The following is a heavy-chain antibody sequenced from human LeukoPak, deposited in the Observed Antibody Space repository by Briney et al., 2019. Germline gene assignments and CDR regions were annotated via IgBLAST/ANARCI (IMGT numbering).Heavy chain of an antibody. J-gene: IGHJ4*02. CDR3: ARVKYSGSYPNFDY. CDR2: INPNSGGT. D-gene: IGHD1-26*01. Sequence: ASVTVSCKASGYTFTGYYMHWVRQAPGQGLEGMGWINPNSGGTNYAQKFQGRVTMTRDTSISTAYMELSRLRSDDTAVYYCARVKYSGSYPNFDYWGQGTLVTVSS. CDR1: GYTFTGYY. V-gene: IGHV1-2*02.